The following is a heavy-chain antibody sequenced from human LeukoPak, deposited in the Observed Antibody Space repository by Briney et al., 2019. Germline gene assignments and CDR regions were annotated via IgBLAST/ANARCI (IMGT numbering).Heavy chain of an antibody. J-gene: IGHJ3*02. D-gene: IGHD6-19*01. Sequence: GASVKVSCKASGYTFTGYYMHWVRQAPGQGLEWMGWINPNSGGANYAQKFQGRVTMTRDTSISTAYMELSRLRSDDTAVYYCARGARRAVAGKDAFDIWGQGTMVTVSS. V-gene: IGHV1-2*02. CDR2: INPNSGGA. CDR1: GYTFTGYY. CDR3: ARGARRAVAGKDAFDI.